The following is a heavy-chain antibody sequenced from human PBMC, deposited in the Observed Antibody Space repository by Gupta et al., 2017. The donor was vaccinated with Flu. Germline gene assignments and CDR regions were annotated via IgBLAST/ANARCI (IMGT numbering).Heavy chain of an antibody. J-gene: IGHJ4*02. CDR3: ARHSSLYSGSYDF. CDR2: IHYSGSI. V-gene: IGHV4-59*08. CDR1: GGSISGYY. D-gene: IGHD5-12*01. Sequence: QVQLQESGPGLVKPSETLSLTCTVPGGSISGYYWSWIRQPPGKGLDWIGYIHYSGSITYNPSLKSRVTISVDMSKNQFSLRLNSVAAADTAVYYCARHSSLYSGSYDFWGQGILVTISS.